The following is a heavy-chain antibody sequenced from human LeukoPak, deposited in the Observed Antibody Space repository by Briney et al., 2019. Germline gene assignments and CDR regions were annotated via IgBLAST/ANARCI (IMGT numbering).Heavy chain of an antibody. J-gene: IGHJ4*02. V-gene: IGHV4-61*02. Sequence: TLSLTCAVSGDSIGRGSYYWGWIRQPAGKAPEWIGRISNTGSTSYNPSLKSRVTISVDTSKNQFSLNLRSVTAADTAVYYCARDICGYNYGCFDSWGQGTLVTVSS. CDR1: GDSIGRGSYY. CDR2: ISNTGST. CDR3: ARDICGYNYGCFDS. D-gene: IGHD5-18*01.